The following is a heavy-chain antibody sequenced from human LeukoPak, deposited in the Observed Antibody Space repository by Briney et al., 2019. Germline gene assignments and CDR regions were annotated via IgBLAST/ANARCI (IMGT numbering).Heavy chain of an antibody. CDR2: IIPIFGSA. Sequence: ASVKVSCKASGGTFSSYPISWVRQAPGQGLEWMGGIIPIFGSANYAQKFQGRVTMTTDTSTSTAYMELRSLRSDDTAVYYCARAGLRMATIISVREYNWFDPWGQGTLVTVSS. CDR1: GGTFSSYP. V-gene: IGHV1-69*05. J-gene: IGHJ5*02. D-gene: IGHD5-12*01. CDR3: ARAGLRMATIISVREYNWFDP.